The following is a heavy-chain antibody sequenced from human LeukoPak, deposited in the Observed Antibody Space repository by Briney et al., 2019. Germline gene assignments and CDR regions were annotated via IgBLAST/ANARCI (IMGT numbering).Heavy chain of an antibody. CDR1: GFTFSSSA. CDR3: AKVETSGGANCYALDY. Sequence: GGSLSLSCAASGFTFSSSAMTWVRQAPDKWLEWVSAISGSDGSTYYADSVKGRFTIARDDSQNTLYLQMNSLSAEDPAVYYCAKVETSGGANCYALDYWGQGTLVTVSS. J-gene: IGHJ4*02. V-gene: IGHV3-23*01. D-gene: IGHD2-2*01. CDR2: ISGSDGST.